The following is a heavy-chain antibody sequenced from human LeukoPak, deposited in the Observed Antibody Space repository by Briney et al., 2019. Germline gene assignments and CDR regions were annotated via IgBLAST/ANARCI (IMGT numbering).Heavy chain of an antibody. CDR1: GFTFSSYW. V-gene: IGHV3-74*01. CDR3: ARDESSSWYWFDP. D-gene: IGHD6-13*01. Sequence: PGESPRLSCAASGFTFSSYWMHWVRQPPGKGLVWVSRINSDGSSTSYADSVKGRFTISRDNAKNTLYLQMNSLRAEDTAVYYCARDESSSWYWFDPWGQGTLVTVSS. J-gene: IGHJ5*02. CDR2: INSDGSST.